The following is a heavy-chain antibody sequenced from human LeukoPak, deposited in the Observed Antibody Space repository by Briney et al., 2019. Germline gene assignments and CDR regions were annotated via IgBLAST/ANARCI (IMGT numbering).Heavy chain of an antibody. CDR2: FDPEDGET. Sequence: ASVKVSCKVSGYTFTELSMHWVRQAPGKGLEWMGGFDPEDGETIYAQKFQGRVTMTEDTSTDTAYMELSSLRSEDTAVYYCATGLRFLEWLLNYWGQGTLVTVSS. V-gene: IGHV1-24*01. CDR1: GYTFTELS. J-gene: IGHJ4*02. D-gene: IGHD3-3*01. CDR3: ATGLRFLEWLLNY.